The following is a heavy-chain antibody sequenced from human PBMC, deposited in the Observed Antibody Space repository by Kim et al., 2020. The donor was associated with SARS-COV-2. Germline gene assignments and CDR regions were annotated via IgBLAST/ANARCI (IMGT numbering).Heavy chain of an antibody. D-gene: IGHD6-19*01. V-gene: IGHV3-23*01. CDR2: ISADGGST. Sequence: GGSLRLSCADSAVTFSTYAMSWVRQAPGKGLEWVSGISADGGSTNYADSAKGRFSISRDNSKNTLYLQLNSLRAEDTAIYYCASWTGYSSGWYGYLDYWGRGPLVPVSA. CDR1: AVTFSTYA. J-gene: IGHJ4*02. CDR3: ASWTGYSSGWYGYLDY.